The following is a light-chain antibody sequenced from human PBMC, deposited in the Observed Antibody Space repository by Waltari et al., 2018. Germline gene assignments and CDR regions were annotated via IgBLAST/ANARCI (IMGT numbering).Light chain of an antibody. CDR3: QVWDRSSDQPV. J-gene: IGLJ3*02. Sequence: SYVLTQPPAVSVAPGQTAKISCEGNNIGGKSVNWHQQKPGQAPVLVVFDDDERPSGIPPRFSGSNSENTATLTSTRVEVGDGADYYCQVWDRSSDQPVFGGGT. CDR2: DDD. V-gene: IGLV3-21*02. CDR1: NIGGKS.